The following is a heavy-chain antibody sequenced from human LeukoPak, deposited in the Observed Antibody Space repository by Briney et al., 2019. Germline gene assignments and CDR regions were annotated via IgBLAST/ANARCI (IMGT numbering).Heavy chain of an antibody. V-gene: IGHV1-2*02. CDR3: ARDRVMITFGGVTRPLSWPYYYCMDV. CDR1: GYTFTGYY. Sequence: GASVKVSCKASGYTFTGYYMHWVRQAPGQGLEWMGWINPNSGGTNYAQKFQGRVTMTRDTSISTAYMELSRLRSDDTAVYYCARDRVMITFGGVTRPLSWPYYYCMDVWGKGTTVTVSS. J-gene: IGHJ6*03. CDR2: INPNSGGT. D-gene: IGHD3-16*01.